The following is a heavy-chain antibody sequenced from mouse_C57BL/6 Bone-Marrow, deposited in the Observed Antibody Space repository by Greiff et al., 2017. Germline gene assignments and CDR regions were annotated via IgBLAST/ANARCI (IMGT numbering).Heavy chain of an antibody. Sequence: EVKLMESGEGLVKPGGSLKLSCAASGFTFSSYAMSWVRQTPEKRLEWVAYISSGGDYIYYADTVKGRFTISRDNARNTLYLQMSSLKSEDTAMYYSTRNYGSYYFDYWGQGTTLTVSS. CDR1: GFTFSSYA. CDR3: TRNYGSYYFDY. D-gene: IGHD1-1*01. J-gene: IGHJ2*01. CDR2: ISSGGDYI. V-gene: IGHV5-9-1*02.